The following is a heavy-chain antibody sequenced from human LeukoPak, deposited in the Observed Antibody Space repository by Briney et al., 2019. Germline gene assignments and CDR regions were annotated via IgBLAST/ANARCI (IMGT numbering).Heavy chain of an antibody. CDR2: IRGSGGST. CDR1: GFTFSSYA. J-gene: IGHJ4*02. D-gene: IGHD3-22*01. V-gene: IGHV3-23*01. CDR3: ANPYYYDSSGYGIRYYFDY. Sequence: GGSLTLSCAASGFTFSSYAMSWVRQAPGKGLEWVSAIRGSGGSTYYADSVKGRLTISRDNSKNTLYLQMNSLRAEDTAVYYCANPYYYDSSGYGIRYYFDYWGQGTLVTVSS.